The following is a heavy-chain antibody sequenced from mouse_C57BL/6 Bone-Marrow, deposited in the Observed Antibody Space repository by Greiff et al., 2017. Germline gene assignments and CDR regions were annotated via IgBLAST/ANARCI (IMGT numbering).Heavy chain of an antibody. CDR2: IYPGDGDT. CDR3: ARARNPYAMDY. D-gene: IGHD6-1*01. V-gene: IGHV1-82*01. Sequence: QVQLQQSGPELVTPGASVKISCKASGYAFSSSWMNWVKQRPGTGLEWIGRIYPGDGDTNYNGKVKGKATLTADKSSSTAYMQLSSLTSEDAAVYFCARARNPYAMDYWGQGTSVTVSS. J-gene: IGHJ4*01. CDR1: GYAFSSSW.